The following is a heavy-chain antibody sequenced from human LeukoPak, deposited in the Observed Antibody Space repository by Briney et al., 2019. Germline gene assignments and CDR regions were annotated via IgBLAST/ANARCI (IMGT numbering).Heavy chain of an antibody. J-gene: IGHJ4*02. Sequence: GASVKVSCKASGGTFSKYTISWVRQRPGQGLEWMGGITPLFGTANYAQKFQGRVTITADESTSTAYMELSSLRSEDTAVYYCARGPPNYYDSSGYYYFPNDYWGQGTLVTVSS. CDR1: GGTFSKYT. CDR3: ARGPPNYYDSSGYYYFPNDY. D-gene: IGHD3-22*01. V-gene: IGHV1-69*13. CDR2: ITPLFGTA.